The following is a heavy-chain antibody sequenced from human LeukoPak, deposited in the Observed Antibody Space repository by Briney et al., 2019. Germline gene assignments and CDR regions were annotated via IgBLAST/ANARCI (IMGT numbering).Heavy chain of an antibody. CDR1: GVSISEYY. Sequence: SETLSLTCSVSGVSISEYYWRWIRQSPGKRLEWIGDISNTGSTNQNPSLKSRVTISVEASKNQFSLKLTSMTAADTGVYFCARPSRHVGPYYGMDVWGQGTTVTVSS. V-gene: IGHV4-4*09. CDR3: ARPSRHVGPYYGMDV. CDR2: ISNTGST. J-gene: IGHJ6*02. D-gene: IGHD1-26*01.